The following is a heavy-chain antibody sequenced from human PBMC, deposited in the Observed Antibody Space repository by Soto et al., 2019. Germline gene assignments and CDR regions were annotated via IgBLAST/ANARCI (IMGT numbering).Heavy chain of an antibody. D-gene: IGHD3-10*01. Sequence: PSETLSLTCTVSGDSISSYCWSWIRQPPGQGLEWIGYICHSGNTYYNPSLKSRVTTSLDRSKNQFSLNLSSVTAADTAVYYCARVWFGESSWFDPWGQGTLVTVSS. J-gene: IGHJ5*02. CDR3: ARVWFGESSWFDP. CDR1: GDSISSYC. CDR2: ICHSGNT. V-gene: IGHV4-59*04.